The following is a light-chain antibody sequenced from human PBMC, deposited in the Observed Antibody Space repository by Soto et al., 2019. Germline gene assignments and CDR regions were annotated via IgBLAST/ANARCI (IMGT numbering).Light chain of an antibody. CDR2: SAS. V-gene: IGKV3-20*01. J-gene: IGKJ1*01. CDR1: QNLGTLY. Sequence: EIVLTQSPGTLSLSPGERGTLSCRASQNLGTLYLAWFQQKSGQAPRLLIYSASRRATGIPDRFTGSGSGTEFTLTINRVEPEDFAVDFCQQYAGSPRTFGQGTKVDIK. CDR3: QQYAGSPRT.